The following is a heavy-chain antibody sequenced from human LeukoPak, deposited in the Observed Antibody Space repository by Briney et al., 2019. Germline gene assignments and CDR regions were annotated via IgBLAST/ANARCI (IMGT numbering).Heavy chain of an antibody. J-gene: IGHJ4*02. D-gene: IGHD5-18*01. CDR2: IWYDGSNK. CDR1: GFTFSSYG. V-gene: IGHV3-33*01. CDR3: ARDKGYSYGVIGDY. Sequence: GGSPRLSCAASGFTFSSYGMHWVRQAPGKGLEWVAVIWYDGSNKYYADSVKGRFTISRDNSKNTLYLQMNSLRAEDTAVYYCARDKGYSYGVIGDYWGQGTLVTVSS.